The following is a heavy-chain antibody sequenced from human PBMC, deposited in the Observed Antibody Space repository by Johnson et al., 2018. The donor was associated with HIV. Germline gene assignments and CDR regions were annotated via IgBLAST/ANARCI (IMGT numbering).Heavy chain of an antibody. Sequence: MLLVESGGDVVRPGGSLRISCVASGFKLYEYDVSWVRQVPGKGLEWVSGITWSGGGTTYADSVKGRFTVSSDNAKNSLYLQMNSLRAEDTAVYYCARDLGGSYSGLDAFDIWGQGTMVTVSS. CDR3: ARDLGGSYSGLDAFDI. CDR2: ITWSGGGT. J-gene: IGHJ3*02. D-gene: IGHD1-26*01. CDR1: GFKLYEYD. V-gene: IGHV3-20*04.